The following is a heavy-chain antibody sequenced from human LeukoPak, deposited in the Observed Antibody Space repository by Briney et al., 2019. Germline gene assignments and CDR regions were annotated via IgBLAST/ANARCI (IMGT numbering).Heavy chain of an antibody. CDR1: GSSISSYH. D-gene: IGHD6-13*01. Sequence: SETLSLTCAVSGSSISSYHWSWIRQPPGKGLEWIGHIYYTGSTNYNPSLKSRVTISLDTSKNQFSLNLSSVTAADTAVYYCARETRQQPVDYWGQGTLVTVSS. CDR2: IYYTGST. J-gene: IGHJ4*02. CDR3: ARETRQQPVDY. V-gene: IGHV4-59*12.